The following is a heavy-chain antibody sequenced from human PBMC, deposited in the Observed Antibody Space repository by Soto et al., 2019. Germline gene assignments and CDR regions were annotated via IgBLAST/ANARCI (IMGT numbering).Heavy chain of an antibody. D-gene: IGHD3-10*01. V-gene: IGHV3-23*01. CDR2: ISGSGGST. CDR1: GFTFSSYA. J-gene: IGHJ6*02. CDR3: AKDGSGNYRVYGMDV. Sequence: GGSRRLSCAASGFTFSSYAMSWVRQAPGKGLEWVSAISGSGGSTYYADSVKGRFTISRDNSKNTLYLQMNSLRAEDTAVYYCAKDGSGNYRVYGMDVWGQGTTVTV.